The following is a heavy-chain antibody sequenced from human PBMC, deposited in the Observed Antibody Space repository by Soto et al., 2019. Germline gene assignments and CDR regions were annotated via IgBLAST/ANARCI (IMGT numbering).Heavy chain of an antibody. Sequence: QVQLVESGGGVVQPGRSLRLSCAASGFTFSSYAMHWVRQAPGKGLEWVAVISYDGSNKYYADSVKGRFTISRDNSKNTLYLQMNSLRAEDTAVYYCATIAGMDVWGQGTTVTVSS. CDR3: ATIAGMDV. V-gene: IGHV3-30-3*01. J-gene: IGHJ6*02. CDR1: GFTFSSYA. CDR2: ISYDGSNK. D-gene: IGHD6-13*01.